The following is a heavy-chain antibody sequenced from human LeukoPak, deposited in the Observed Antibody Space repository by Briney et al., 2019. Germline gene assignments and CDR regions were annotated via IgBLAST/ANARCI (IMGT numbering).Heavy chain of an antibody. CDR1: GSRFSNYW. V-gene: IGHV5-51*01. CDR3: ARAPTSVSNPYYFDY. CDR2: IYPGDSDT. J-gene: IGHJ4*02. D-gene: IGHD4-11*01. Sequence: GESLKISCKASGSRFSNYWIGWVRQMPGKGLEWMRIIYPGDSDTRYSPSFQGQVTISADKSITTGYLQWSSLKASNTAMYYCARAPTSVSNPYYFDYWGQGALVTVSS.